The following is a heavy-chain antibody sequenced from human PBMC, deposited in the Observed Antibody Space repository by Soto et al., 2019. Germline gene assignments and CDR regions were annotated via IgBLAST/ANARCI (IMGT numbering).Heavy chain of an antibody. D-gene: IGHD2-2*01. J-gene: IGHJ6*02. Sequence: KPSETLSLTCTVSGGSVSSGSYYWSWIRQPPGKGLEWIGYIYYSGSTNYNPSLKSRVTISVDTSKNQFSLKLSSVTAADTAVYYSARGGIVVVPAAMTGQYYYYFYGMDVWGQGTTVTV. CDR1: GGSVSSGSYY. CDR2: IYYSGST. CDR3: ARGGIVVVPAAMTGQYYYYFYGMDV. V-gene: IGHV4-61*01.